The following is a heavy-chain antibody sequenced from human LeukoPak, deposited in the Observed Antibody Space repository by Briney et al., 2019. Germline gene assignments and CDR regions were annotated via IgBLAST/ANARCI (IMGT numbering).Heavy chain of an antibody. Sequence: PGRSLRLSCAASGFTFSRFGMHWVRQAPGKGLEWVAVIWYDGSKIYYADSVKGRFTISRDNSRNTLYLQMNSLRAEDTAVYYCAKDQAGDWFDPWGQGTLVTVSS. CDR2: IWYDGSKI. CDR1: GFTFSRFG. D-gene: IGHD1-26*01. V-gene: IGHV3-33*06. CDR3: AKDQAGDWFDP. J-gene: IGHJ5*02.